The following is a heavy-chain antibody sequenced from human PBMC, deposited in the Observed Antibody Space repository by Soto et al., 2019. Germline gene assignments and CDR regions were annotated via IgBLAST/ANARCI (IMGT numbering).Heavy chain of an antibody. D-gene: IGHD6-13*01. Sequence: SETLSLTCTVSGGSISSYYWSWIRQPPGKELEWIGEINHSGSTNYNPSLKSRVTISVDTSKNQFSLKLSSVTAADTAVYYCATHGYSSSWYYYYYGMDVWGQGTAVTVSS. J-gene: IGHJ6*02. CDR3: ATHGYSSSWYYYYYGMDV. CDR2: INHSGST. CDR1: GGSISSYY. V-gene: IGHV4-34*01.